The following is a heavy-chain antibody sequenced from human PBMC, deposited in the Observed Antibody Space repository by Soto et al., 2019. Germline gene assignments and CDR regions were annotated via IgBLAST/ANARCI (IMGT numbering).Heavy chain of an antibody. D-gene: IGHD1-26*01. CDR1: GFTFSSYA. CDR3: ARDLGHSGSYSFDY. J-gene: IGHJ4*02. V-gene: IGHV3-30-3*01. Sequence: PGGSLRLSCAASGFTFSSYAMHWVRQAPGKGLEWVAVISYDGSNKYYADYVKGRFTISRDNSKNTLYLQMNSLRAEDTDVYYCARDLGHSGSYSFDYWGQGTLVTVSS. CDR2: ISYDGSNK.